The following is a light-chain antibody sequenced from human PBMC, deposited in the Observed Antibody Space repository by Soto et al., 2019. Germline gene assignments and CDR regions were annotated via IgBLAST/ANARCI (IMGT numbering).Light chain of an antibody. CDR1: QSVSSSS. CDR3: QQYGGSPLT. Sequence: EIVLTQSPGTLSLSPGESATLSCLASQSVSSSSLAWYQQKPGQAPRLLFFGVSNRAAGVPDRFGGSGSGTDFTLTISRLEPEDFAVYYCQQYGGSPLTFGGGTKVDIK. J-gene: IGKJ4*01. CDR2: GVS. V-gene: IGKV3-20*01.